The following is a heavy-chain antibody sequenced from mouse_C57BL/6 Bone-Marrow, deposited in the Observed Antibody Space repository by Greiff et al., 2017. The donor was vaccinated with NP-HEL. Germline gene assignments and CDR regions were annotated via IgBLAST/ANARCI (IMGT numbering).Heavy chain of an antibody. D-gene: IGHD2-3*01. CDR3: ARLYDGYPWFAY. J-gene: IGHJ3*01. V-gene: IGHV1-63*01. CDR2: IYPGGGYT. Sequence: QVQLQQSGAELVRPGPSVKMSCKASGYTFTNYWIGWAKQRPGHGLEWIGDIYPGGGYTNYNEKFKGKATLTADKSSSTAYMQFSSLTSEDSAIYYCARLYDGYPWFAYWGQGTLVTVSA. CDR1: GYTFTNYW.